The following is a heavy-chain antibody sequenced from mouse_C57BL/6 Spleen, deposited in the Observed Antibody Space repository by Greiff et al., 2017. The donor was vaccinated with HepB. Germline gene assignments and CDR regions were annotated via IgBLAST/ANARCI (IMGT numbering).Heavy chain of an antibody. CDR2: FHPYNDDT. CDR1: GYTFTTYP. Sequence: VQVVESGAELVKPGASVKMSCKASGYTFTTYPIEWMKQNHGKSLEWIGNFHPYNDDTKYNEKFKGKATLTVEKSSSTVYLELSRLTSDDSAVYYCARSYYDYDPGYFDVWGTGTTVTVSS. CDR3: ARSYYDYDPGYFDV. V-gene: IGHV1-47*01. J-gene: IGHJ1*03. D-gene: IGHD2-4*01.